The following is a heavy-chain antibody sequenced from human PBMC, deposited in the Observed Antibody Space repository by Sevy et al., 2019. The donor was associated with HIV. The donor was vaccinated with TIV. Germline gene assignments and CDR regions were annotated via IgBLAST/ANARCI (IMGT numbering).Heavy chain of an antibody. Sequence: GGSLRLSCAASGFTFSNAWMSWVRQAPGKGLEWVGRIKSKTDGGTTDYAAPVKGRFTISRDDSKNTLYLQMNILKTEDTAVYYCTTVNFWSGYYNNDYWGQGTLVTVSS. J-gene: IGHJ4*02. D-gene: IGHD3-3*01. CDR3: TTVNFWSGYYNNDY. V-gene: IGHV3-15*01. CDR2: IKSKTDGGTT. CDR1: GFTFSNAW.